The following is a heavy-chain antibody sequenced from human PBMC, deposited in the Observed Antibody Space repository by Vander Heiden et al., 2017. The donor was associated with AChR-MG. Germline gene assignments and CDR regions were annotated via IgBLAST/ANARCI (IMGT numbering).Heavy chain of an antibody. V-gene: IGHV4-4*07. J-gene: IGHJ6*02. Sequence: QVLLQESGPGLVKPSETLSLTCSVSGGSVSSYYWSWIRQPAGVGLEWIGRVYTGGNTDYNPSLNSRVTMSVDTSKNQFSLRLSSVTAADTAVYYCARDRGNPDYYGLDVWGQGTTVTVSS. D-gene: IGHD4-4*01. CDR2: VYTGGNT. CDR3: ARDRGNPDYYGLDV. CDR1: GGSVSSYY.